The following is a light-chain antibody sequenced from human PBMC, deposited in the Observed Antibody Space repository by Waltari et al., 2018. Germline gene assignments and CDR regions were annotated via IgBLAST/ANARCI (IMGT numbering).Light chain of an antibody. CDR2: VGS. CDR3: MQALQPPRT. V-gene: IGKV2-28*01. Sequence: IVRTQSPLSLPVTPGERASITCRNRQSHLHSNGYNYLDWYRQKPRPSPQLLIYVGSNRASWGPDRFSGRGSGTDFTLNSRSVEAEDVVVYYCMQALQPPRTCGQGPKVEIK. CDR1: QSHLHSNGYNY. J-gene: IGKJ1*01.